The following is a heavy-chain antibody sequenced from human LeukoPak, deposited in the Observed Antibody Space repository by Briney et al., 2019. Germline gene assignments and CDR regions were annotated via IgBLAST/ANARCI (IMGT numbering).Heavy chain of an antibody. V-gene: IGHV3-53*01. CDR2: IYSGGST. Sequence: GGSLRLSCAASGFTVSSNYISWVRQAPGKGLEWVSVIYSGGSTYYADSVKGRFTISRDNSKNALYLQMNSLRAEDTAVYYCARDGSYSGYDYYYYYGMDVWGQGTTVTVSS. CDR1: GFTVSSNY. D-gene: IGHD5-12*01. CDR3: ARDGSYSGYDYYYYYGMDV. J-gene: IGHJ6*02.